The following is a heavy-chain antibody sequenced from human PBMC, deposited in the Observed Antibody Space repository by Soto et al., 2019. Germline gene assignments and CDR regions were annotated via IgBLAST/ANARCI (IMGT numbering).Heavy chain of an antibody. Sequence: SETLSLTCTVSGGSINTFYWSWVRQPAGKGLEWLGRIFSSGSTSFNPSLESRVAMSVDTSKNHFSLNLSSVTAADTAMYYCARGSSRWDYWGQGTLVTVSS. CDR3: ARGSSRWDY. V-gene: IGHV4-4*07. CDR1: GGSINTFY. D-gene: IGHD6-13*01. J-gene: IGHJ4*02. CDR2: IFSSGST.